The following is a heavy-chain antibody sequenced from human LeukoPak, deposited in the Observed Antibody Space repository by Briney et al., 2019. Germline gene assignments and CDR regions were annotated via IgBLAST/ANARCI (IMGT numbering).Heavy chain of an antibody. CDR1: GYTFTSNY. V-gene: IGHV1-46*01. Sequence: ASVKVSCKASGYTFTSNYIHWVRQAPGQGLEWMGMIYPRDGSTSYAQKFQGRVTMTRDTSTSTVYMELSSLRSEDTAVYYCARYTTGFDYWGQGTLVTVSS. CDR3: ARYTTGFDY. J-gene: IGHJ4*02. CDR2: IYPRDGST. D-gene: IGHD1-14*01.